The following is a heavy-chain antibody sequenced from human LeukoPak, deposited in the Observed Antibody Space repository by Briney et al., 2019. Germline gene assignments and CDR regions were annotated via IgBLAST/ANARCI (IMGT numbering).Heavy chain of an antibody. CDR2: INHSGST. Sequence: PGGSLRLSCAASGFTFINAWMNWVRQAPGKGLEWIGEINHSGSTNYNPSLRSRVTISVDTSKNQFSLKLSSVTAADTAVYYCARHLFKDPTLYGSGSYFSRNYYYYYMDVWGKGTTVTISS. D-gene: IGHD3-10*01. CDR1: GFTFINAW. V-gene: IGHV4-34*01. CDR3: ARHLFKDPTLYGSGSYFSRNYYYYYMDV. J-gene: IGHJ6*03.